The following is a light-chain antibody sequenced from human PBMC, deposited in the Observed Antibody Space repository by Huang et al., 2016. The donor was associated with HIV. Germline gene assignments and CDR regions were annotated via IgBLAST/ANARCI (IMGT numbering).Light chain of an antibody. CDR3: QQSYNTRT. J-gene: IGKJ1*01. CDR1: HDIGNY. CDR2: AAS. Sequence: IQMTQSPPSLPASIGDRVSITCRATHDIGNYLNWYQQKPGNAPKLLIYAASTLHSGVPSRFSGSGSGTDFTLTITSLQPEDFATYYCQQSYNTRTFGPGTRVEIK. V-gene: IGKV1-39*01.